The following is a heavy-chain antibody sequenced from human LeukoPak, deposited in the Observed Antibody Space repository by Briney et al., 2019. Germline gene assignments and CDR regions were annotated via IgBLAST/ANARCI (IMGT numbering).Heavy chain of an antibody. CDR1: GGSISSYY. J-gene: IGHJ4*02. CDR2: IYYSGST. Sequence: PSETLSLTCTVSGGSISSYYWSWIRQPPGKGLEWIGYIYYSGSTNYNPSLKSRVTISVDTSKNQFSLKLSSVTAADTAVYYCARDRPEYDSSGYYGYYFDYWGQGTLVTVSS. V-gene: IGHV4-59*01. CDR3: ARDRPEYDSSGYYGYYFDY. D-gene: IGHD3-22*01.